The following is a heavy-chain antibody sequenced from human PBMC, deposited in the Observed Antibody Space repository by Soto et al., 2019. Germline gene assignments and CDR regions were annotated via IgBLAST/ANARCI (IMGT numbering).Heavy chain of an antibody. CDR2: ISYDGSNK. J-gene: IGHJ5*02. D-gene: IGHD2-2*01. CDR1: EFDICRCT. V-gene: IGHV3-30*18. Sequence: CTACEFDICRCTLSRDRQVPGKGLEWVAVISYDGSNKYYADSVKGRFTISRDNSKNTLYLQMNSLRAEDTAVYYCAKGRIVVVPAAMANWFVPWGQGTLVTVSS. CDR3: AKGRIVVVPAAMANWFVP.